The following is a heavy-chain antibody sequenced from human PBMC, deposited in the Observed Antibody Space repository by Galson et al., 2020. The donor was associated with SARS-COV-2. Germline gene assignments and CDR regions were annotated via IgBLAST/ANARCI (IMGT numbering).Heavy chain of an antibody. CDR3: ARDPAWFGELLYNPLYYYGMDV. V-gene: IGHV3-11*01. Sequence: GESLKISCAASGFTFSDYYMSWIRQAPGKGLEWVSYISSSGSTIYYADSVKGRFTISRDNAKNSLYLQMNSLRAEDTAVYYCARDPAWFGELLYNPLYYYGMDVWGQGTTVTVSS. CDR1: GFTFSDYY. D-gene: IGHD3-10*01. CDR2: ISSSGSTI. J-gene: IGHJ6*02.